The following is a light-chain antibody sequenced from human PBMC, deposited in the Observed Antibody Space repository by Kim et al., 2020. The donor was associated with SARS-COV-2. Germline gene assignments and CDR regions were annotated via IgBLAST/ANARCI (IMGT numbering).Light chain of an antibody. CDR2: GVN. Sequence: SGSPGQSVTISCTDIGGDDYVSWYQQYPGRVPKLIIYGVNRRPSGVSNRFSGSKSGNTASLTISGLQADDEAHYYCTSYISGSVWVFGGGTQLTVL. V-gene: IGLV2-14*03. CDR3: TSYISGSVWV. J-gene: IGLJ3*02. CDR1: IGGDDY.